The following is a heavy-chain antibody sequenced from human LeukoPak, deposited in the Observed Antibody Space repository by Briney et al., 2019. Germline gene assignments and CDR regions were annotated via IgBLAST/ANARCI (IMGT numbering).Heavy chain of an antibody. J-gene: IGHJ1*01. V-gene: IGHV4-39*01. Sequence: SETLSLTCTISGDSISSSSYYWGWIRQPPGKGLEWIGDIYYRGSAYYSPSLKSRVSISIDTSNNQFSLTLNSVTAADTALYFCARRRYYDSTGYLDWGQGTLVTVSS. CDR2: IYYRGSA. CDR3: ARRRYYDSTGYLD. D-gene: IGHD3-22*01. CDR1: GDSISSSSYY.